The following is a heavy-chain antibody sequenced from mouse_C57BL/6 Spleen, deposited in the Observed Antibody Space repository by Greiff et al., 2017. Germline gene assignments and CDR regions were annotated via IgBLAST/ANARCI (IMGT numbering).Heavy chain of an antibody. CDR3: ERGKIYDYDGDWYFDV. Sequence: VQLQQPGAELVKPGASVKLSCKASGYTFTSYWMPWVKQRPGQGLEWIGEIDPSDSYTNYNQKFKGKATVTVDPSASTAYMQLSSLTSEDSAVYDWERGKIYDYDGDWYFDVWGTGTTVTVSS. CDR2: IDPSDSYT. CDR1: GYTFTSYW. J-gene: IGHJ1*03. D-gene: IGHD2-4*01. V-gene: IGHV1-50*01.